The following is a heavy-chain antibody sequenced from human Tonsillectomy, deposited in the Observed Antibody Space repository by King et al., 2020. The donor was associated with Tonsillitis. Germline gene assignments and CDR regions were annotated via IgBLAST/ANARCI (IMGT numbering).Heavy chain of an antibody. CDR1: VFTFSDYY. V-gene: IGHV3-11*01. J-gene: IGHJ6*02. CDR3: ASWWVSSGWYSYYGMDV. D-gene: IGHD6-19*01. Sequence: VQLVESGGGLVKPGGSLRLSCAASVFTFSDYYMSWIRQAPGKGLEWVSYISSSGSTIYYAVSVKGRFTISRDNAKNSLYLKMNSLRAEDTAGYYCASWWVSSGWYSYYGMDVWGQGTTVTVSS. CDR2: ISSSGSTI.